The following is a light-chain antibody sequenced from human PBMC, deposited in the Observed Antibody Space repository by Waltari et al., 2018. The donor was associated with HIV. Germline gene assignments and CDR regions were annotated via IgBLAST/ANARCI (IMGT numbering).Light chain of an antibody. Sequence: DIQLTQSPSPLSAFVGDRVTITCRARQNIGDYVNWYQQKPGEPPKLLIYSATSLQPGVPSRFSGSGSGTDFALTISSLQSEDFATYYCEQIYTFPLFTFGPGTKVDIK. J-gene: IGKJ3*01. V-gene: IGKV1-39*01. CDR1: QNIGDY. CDR3: EQIYTFPLFT. CDR2: SAT.